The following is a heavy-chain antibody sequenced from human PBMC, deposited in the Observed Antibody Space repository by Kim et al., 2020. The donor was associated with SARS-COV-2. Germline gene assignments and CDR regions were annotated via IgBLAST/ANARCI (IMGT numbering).Heavy chain of an antibody. D-gene: IGHD6-19*01. J-gene: IGHJ4*02. CDR2: IYYSGST. Sequence: SETLSLTCTVSGGSISSSSYYWGWIRQPPGKGLEWIGSIYYSGSTYYNPSLKSRVTISVDTSKNQFSLKLSSVTAADTAVYYCARDAARLVLVDYWGQGTLVTVSS. CDR1: GGSISSSSYY. CDR3: ARDAARLVLVDY. V-gene: IGHV4-39*07.